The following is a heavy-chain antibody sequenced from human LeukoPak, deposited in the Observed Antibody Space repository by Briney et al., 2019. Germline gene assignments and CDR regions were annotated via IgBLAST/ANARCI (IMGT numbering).Heavy chain of an antibody. D-gene: IGHD6-13*01. V-gene: IGHV3-23*01. CDR2: ISGSGTT. J-gene: IGHJ4*02. CDR1: GFTFSTSI. CDR3: AKDRYSSWYLTLDY. Sequence: GGSLRLSCAASGFTFSTSIMNWVRQAPGKGLEWVSVISGSGTTYYADSVKGRFTISRDNSKNTLYLQMNSLRAEDTAVYYCAKDRYSSWYLTLDYWGQETLVTVSS.